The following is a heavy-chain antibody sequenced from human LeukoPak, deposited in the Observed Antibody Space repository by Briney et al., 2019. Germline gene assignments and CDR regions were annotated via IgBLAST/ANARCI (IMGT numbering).Heavy chain of an antibody. V-gene: IGHV3-23*01. CDR3: AKAISEYGGYDHYFDS. CDR1: GFTFSTYA. Sequence: GGSLRLSCAASGFTFSTYAMSWVRQAPGKGPQWVSSISGSGASTYYADSVKGRFTISRDNSKNTLYLQMSSLRAEDTAAYYCAKAISEYGGYDHYFDSWGQRTLVTVSS. CDR2: ISGSGAST. D-gene: IGHD5-12*01. J-gene: IGHJ4*02.